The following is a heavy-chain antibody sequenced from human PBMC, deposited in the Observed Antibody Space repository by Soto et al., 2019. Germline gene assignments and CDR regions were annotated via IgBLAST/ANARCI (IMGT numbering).Heavy chain of an antibody. CDR2: ISSSSSNI. Sequence: EVQLVESGGGLVKPGGSLRLSCAASRFTFSSDSMNWVRQAPGKGLEWVSSISSSSSNIYYADSVKGRFAISRDNAKNSLYLQMNSLRAEDTAVYYCARDHCSSTSCYSPWGQGTLVTVSS. D-gene: IGHD2-2*01. J-gene: IGHJ4*02. V-gene: IGHV3-21*01. CDR1: RFTFSSDS. CDR3: ARDHCSSTSCYSP.